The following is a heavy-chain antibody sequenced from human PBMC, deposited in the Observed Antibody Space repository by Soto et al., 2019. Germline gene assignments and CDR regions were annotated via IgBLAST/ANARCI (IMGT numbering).Heavy chain of an antibody. CDR1: GFTFSDYY. V-gene: IGHV3-11*06. CDR2: ISSSSSYT. Sequence: GGSLRLSCAASGFTFSDYYMSWIRQAPGKGLEWVSYISSSSSYTNYAFSVKGRFTISRDNAKNSLYLQMNSLRAEDTAVYYCAGDPGPPSYDILTGYYNRGGYFDYWGQGTLVTVSS. J-gene: IGHJ4*02. D-gene: IGHD3-9*01. CDR3: AGDPGPPSYDILTGYYNRGGYFDY.